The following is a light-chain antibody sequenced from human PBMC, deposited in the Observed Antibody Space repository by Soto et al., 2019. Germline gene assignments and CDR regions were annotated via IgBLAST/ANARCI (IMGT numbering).Light chain of an antibody. Sequence: QSALTQPASVSGSPGQSITISCTGTSRDVGAYDYVSWYLQYPDKAPQLLIYYVDHRPSGVSSRFSGSKSGNTASLTISGLQAEDEGDYYCCPYPDGSISFCGTETKVTVL. CDR2: YVD. V-gene: IGLV2-14*03. CDR3: CPYPDGSISF. J-gene: IGLJ1*01. CDR1: SRDVGAYDY.